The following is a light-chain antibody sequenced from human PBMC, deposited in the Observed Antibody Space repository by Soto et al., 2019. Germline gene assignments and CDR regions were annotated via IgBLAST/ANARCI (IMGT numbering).Light chain of an antibody. CDR2: GAS. V-gene: IGKV3-15*01. J-gene: IGKJ1*01. CDR1: QSVSSD. Sequence: EIVMTQSPATLSLSPGERATLSCRASQSVSSDLAWYQHKPGQAPRLLIYGASTRATGIPARFSGSGSGTEFTLTISRLQSEDFAVYYCQQYNNWPQTFGQGTKVEIK. CDR3: QQYNNWPQT.